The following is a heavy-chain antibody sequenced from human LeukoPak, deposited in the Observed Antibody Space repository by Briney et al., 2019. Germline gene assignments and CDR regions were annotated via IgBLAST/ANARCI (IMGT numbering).Heavy chain of an antibody. J-gene: IGHJ5*02. V-gene: IGHV1-18*01. CDR2: ISAYNGNT. Sequence: ASVKVSCKASGYTFTSYGISWVRQAPGQGLEWMGWISAYNGNTNYAQKLRGRVTMTTDTSTSTAYMELRSLGSDDTAVYYCARDLSRISYYDILTGPYDWFDPWGQGTLVTVSS. CDR1: GYTFTSYG. D-gene: IGHD3-9*01. CDR3: ARDLSRISYYDILTGPYDWFDP.